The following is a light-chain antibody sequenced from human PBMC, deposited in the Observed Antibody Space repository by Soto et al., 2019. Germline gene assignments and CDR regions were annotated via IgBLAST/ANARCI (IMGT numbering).Light chain of an antibody. V-gene: IGKV1-39*01. CDR2: SAS. Sequence: DIQMTQSPSSLSASVGDRVTITCRASQSIGSYLNWYQQKPGNAPKLLIYSASRLQSGVPSRFSGSGSGTDFTLTMSSLQPEDFATYYCQQSYSSLTWTFGQGTKVDSK. CDR3: QQSYSSLTWT. J-gene: IGKJ1*01. CDR1: QSIGSY.